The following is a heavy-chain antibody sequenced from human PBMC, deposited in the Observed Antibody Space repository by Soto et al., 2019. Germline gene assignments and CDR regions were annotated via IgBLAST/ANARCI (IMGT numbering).Heavy chain of an antibody. Sequence: SETLSLTCTVSGGSISSYSWSCIRQPPGKGLELIEYLFHTGSTNCNPSLKSRVTISVDTSKNQFSLRLSSVTAADTAVYYCAETTISYHDFLTGYYDRDGYSYGMAVWGPGTTVTVSS. V-gene: IGHV4-59*08. D-gene: IGHD3-9*01. J-gene: IGHJ6*02. CDR2: LFHTGST. CDR3: AETTISYHDFLTGYYDRDGYSYGMAV. CDR1: GGSISSYS.